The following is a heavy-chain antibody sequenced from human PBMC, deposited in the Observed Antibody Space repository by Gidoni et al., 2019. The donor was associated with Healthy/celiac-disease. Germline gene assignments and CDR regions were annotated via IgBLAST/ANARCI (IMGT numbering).Heavy chain of an antibody. D-gene: IGHD6-13*01. Sequence: QVQLQQWGAGLLTPSETLSLTRAVYGGSFRGYYWSWIRQPPGKVLEWLGEINHSGSTNYNPSLKSRVTISGDTSKNQFSLKLSSVTAADTAVYYCARGQGIAAAGTSALKRFEDYWGQGTLVTVSS. V-gene: IGHV4-34*01. CDR2: INHSGST. CDR3: ARGQGIAAAGTSALKRFEDY. CDR1: GGSFRGYY. J-gene: IGHJ4*02.